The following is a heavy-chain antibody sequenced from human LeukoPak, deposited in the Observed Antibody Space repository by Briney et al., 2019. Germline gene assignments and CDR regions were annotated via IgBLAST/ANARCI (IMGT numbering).Heavy chain of an antibody. CDR3: ARDPLRTRPYDFWSGYPLINWFDP. CDR2: ISSSSSYI. J-gene: IGHJ5*02. CDR1: GFTFSSYS. V-gene: IGHV3-21*01. D-gene: IGHD3-3*01. Sequence: GGSLRLSCAASGFTFSSYSMNWVRQAPGKGLEWVSSISSSSSYIYYADSVKRRFTISRDNAKNSLYLQMNSLRAEDTAVYYCARDPLRTRPYDFWSGYPLINWFDPWGQGTLVTVSS.